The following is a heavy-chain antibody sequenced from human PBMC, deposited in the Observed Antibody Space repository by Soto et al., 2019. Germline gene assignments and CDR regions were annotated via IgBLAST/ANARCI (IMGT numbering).Heavy chain of an antibody. CDR3: ARDRGRGTYYYYGMDV. CDR2: ISYDGSNK. CDR1: GFTFSSYG. D-gene: IGHD3-16*01. V-gene: IGHV3-30-3*01. J-gene: IGHJ6*02. Sequence: QVQLVESGGGVVQPGRSLRLSCAASGFTFSSYGMHWVRQAPGKGLEWVAVISYDGSNKYYADSVKGRFTISRDNSKNTLFLQMNSLRSEATSVYYCARDRGRGTYYYYGMDVWGQGTPVTVSS.